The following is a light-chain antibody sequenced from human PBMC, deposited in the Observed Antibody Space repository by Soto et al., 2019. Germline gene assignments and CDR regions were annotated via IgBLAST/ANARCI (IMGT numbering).Light chain of an antibody. J-gene: IGKJ1*01. CDR1: QNILRN. CDR2: GES. CDR3: QHYYNWPRT. V-gene: IGKV3-15*01. Sequence: LMTQSPATLSVSPGETATLSCRAPQNILRNLAWYQHKPGQPPRILIYGESTRDTGIPGRFSGSGSGTELNLTISRLQSEDFAVYYCQHYYNWPRTCGQGTKVDIK.